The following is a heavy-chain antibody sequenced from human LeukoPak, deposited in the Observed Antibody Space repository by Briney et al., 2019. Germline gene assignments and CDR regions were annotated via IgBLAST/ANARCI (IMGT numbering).Heavy chain of an antibody. J-gene: IGHJ5*02. CDR3: ARARPPHGYCSSTSCLAFRLFDP. D-gene: IGHD2-2*03. CDR1: GGSISSSSYY. Sequence: SETLSLTCTVSGGSISSSSYYWGWIRQPPGKGLEWIASIYYSGSTYYNPSLKSRVTISVDTSKNQFSLKLSSVTAADTAVYYCARARPPHGYCSSTSCLAFRLFDPWGQGTLVTVSS. CDR2: IYYSGST. V-gene: IGHV4-39*07.